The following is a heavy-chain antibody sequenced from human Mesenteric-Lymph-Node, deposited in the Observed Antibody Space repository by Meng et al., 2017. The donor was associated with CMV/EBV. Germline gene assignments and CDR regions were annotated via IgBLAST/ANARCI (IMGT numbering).Heavy chain of an antibody. D-gene: IGHD3-22*01. J-gene: IGHJ5*02. V-gene: IGHV3-11*04. Sequence: GESLKISCAASGFTFSDYYMSWIRQAPGKGLEWVSYISSSGSTIYYADSVKGRFTISRDNAKNSLYLQMNSLRAEDTAVYYCAKQELTYYYDSSGYYSGWFDPWGQGTLGTVSS. CDR3: AKQELTYYYDSSGYYSGWFDP. CDR1: GFTFSDYY. CDR2: ISSSGSTI.